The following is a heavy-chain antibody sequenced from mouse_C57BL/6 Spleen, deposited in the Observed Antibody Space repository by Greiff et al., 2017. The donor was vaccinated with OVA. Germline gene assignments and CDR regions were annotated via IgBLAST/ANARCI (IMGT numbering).Heavy chain of an antibody. V-gene: IGHV5-9*04. J-gene: IGHJ3*01. CDR2: ISGGGGNT. CDR1: GFTFSSYT. D-gene: IGHD1-1*01. Sequence: EVKVVESGGGLVKPGGSLKLSCAASGFTFSSYTLSWVRQTPEKRLEWVATISGGGGNTYYPDSVKGRFTISRDNAKNTLYLQMSSLRSEDTAVYYCNYGSSFAYWGQGTLVTVSA. CDR3: NYGSSFAY.